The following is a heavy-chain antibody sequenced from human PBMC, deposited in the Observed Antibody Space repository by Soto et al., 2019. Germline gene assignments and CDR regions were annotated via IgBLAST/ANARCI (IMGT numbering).Heavy chain of an antibody. V-gene: IGHV3-64D*08. CDR2: VSSNGGST. D-gene: IGHD5-18*01. Sequence: EVQLVESGGGLVQPGGSLRLSCSASGFTFSSYAMHWVRQAPGKGLEYVSAVSSNGGSTYYADSVKGRFTISRDNSKNSLYLQMSSLRAEDTAVYYCVKGRLPAGGGYTYGLPDDYWGQGTLVTVSS. J-gene: IGHJ4*02. CDR1: GFTFSSYA. CDR3: VKGRLPAGGGYTYGLPDDY.